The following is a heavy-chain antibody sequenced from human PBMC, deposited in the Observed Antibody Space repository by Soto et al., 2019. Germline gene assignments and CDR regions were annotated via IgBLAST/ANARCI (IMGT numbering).Heavy chain of an antibody. CDR2: ISANGYSQ. Sequence: QVQLVDSGGGVVQPGTSLRLSCVASGFTFTTFAMHWVRQAPGKGLEWVAAISANGYSQFYGHSVKGRFTISRDDSRNTVNLQLNSVRLDDTAVYYCVRDTAEDCSRATCYVPLQHWGQGTLVTVSS. CDR3: VRDTAEDCSRATCYVPLQH. V-gene: IGHV3-30*04. D-gene: IGHD2-2*01. CDR1: GFTFTTFA. J-gene: IGHJ1*01.